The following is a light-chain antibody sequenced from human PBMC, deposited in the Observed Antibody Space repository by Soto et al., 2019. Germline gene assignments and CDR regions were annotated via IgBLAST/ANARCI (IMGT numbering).Light chain of an antibody. CDR1: RSDVGGYNY. J-gene: IGLJ1*01. CDR3: SSYTSSSTLYV. V-gene: IGLV2-14*01. CDR2: EVS. Sequence: QSLLTQPASVSGSPGQSINISCTGTRSDVGGYNYVPWYQQHPGKSPKLMIYEVSNRPSGVSNRFSGSKSGNTASLTISGLQAEDEADYYCSSYTSSSTLYVFGTGTKVTVL.